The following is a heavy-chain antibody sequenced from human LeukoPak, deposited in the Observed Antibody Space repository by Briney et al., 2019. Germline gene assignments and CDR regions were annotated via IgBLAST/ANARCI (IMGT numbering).Heavy chain of an antibody. CDR1: GGSISSSSYY. V-gene: IGHV4-39*07. D-gene: IGHD3-22*01. J-gene: IGHJ5*02. Sequence: PSETLSLTCTVSGGSISSSSYYWGWIRQPPGKGLEWIGSIYYSGSTYYNPSLKSRVTISVDTSKNQFSLKLSSVTAADTAVYYCARIPSNYYDSCGSEGPWGQGTLVTVSS. CDR2: IYYSGST. CDR3: ARIPSNYYDSCGSEGP.